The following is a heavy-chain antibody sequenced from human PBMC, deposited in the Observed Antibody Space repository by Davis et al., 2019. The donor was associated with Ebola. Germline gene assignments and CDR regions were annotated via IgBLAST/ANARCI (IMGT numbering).Heavy chain of an antibody. Sequence: GGSLRLSCAASGFTFSSYSMNWVRQAPGKGLEWVSAISGSGGSTYYADSVKGRSTISRDNSKNTLYLQMNSLRAEDTAVYYCAKLNTVTTWPVVGYWGQGTLVTVSS. CDR1: GFTFSSYS. CDR2: ISGSGGST. J-gene: IGHJ4*02. V-gene: IGHV3-23*01. CDR3: AKLNTVTTWPVVGY. D-gene: IGHD4-11*01.